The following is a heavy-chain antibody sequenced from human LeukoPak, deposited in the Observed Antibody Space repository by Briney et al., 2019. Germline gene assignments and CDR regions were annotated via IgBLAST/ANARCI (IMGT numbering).Heavy chain of an antibody. CDR3: ARDEGGHDYCSSTSCYDYFDY. CDR2: ISSSSSYI. Sequence: GGSLRLSCAASGFTFSSYSMNWVRQAPGKGLEWVSSISSSSSYIYYADSVKGRFTISRDNDKNSLYLQMNSLRAEDTAVYYCARDEGGHDYCSSTSCYDYFDYWGQGTLVTVSS. V-gene: IGHV3-21*01. J-gene: IGHJ4*02. D-gene: IGHD2-2*01. CDR1: GFTFSSYS.